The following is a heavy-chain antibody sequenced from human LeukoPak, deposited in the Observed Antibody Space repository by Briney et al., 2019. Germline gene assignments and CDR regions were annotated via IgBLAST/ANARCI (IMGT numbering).Heavy chain of an antibody. CDR2: IFHSGST. CDR1: GDSITSGYY. J-gene: IGHJ5*02. V-gene: IGHV4-38-2*01. Sequence: SETLSLTCVVSGDSITSGYYWAWIRQPPGRGLGWIGSIFHSGSTYRNPSLRSRVTISLNTSKNQISLILSSMTATDTAVYYCARSSSVDTALVGVHWFDPWGQGTLVTVSS. D-gene: IGHD5-18*01. CDR3: ARSSSVDTALVGVHWFDP.